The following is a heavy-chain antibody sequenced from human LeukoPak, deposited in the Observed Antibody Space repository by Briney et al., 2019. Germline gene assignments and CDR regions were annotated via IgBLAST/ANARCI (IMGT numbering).Heavy chain of an antibody. V-gene: IGHV3-7*01. CDR1: GFTFSSYW. CDR3: ARPVDSYGIDY. Sequence: GGYLRLSCAVSGFTFSSYWMSWVRQAPGKGLEWVANIKQDGSEKYYVDSVKGRFTISRDNAKNSLYLQMNSLRAEDTAVYYCARPVDSYGIDYWGQGTLVTVSS. D-gene: IGHD5-18*01. CDR2: IKQDGSEK. J-gene: IGHJ4*02.